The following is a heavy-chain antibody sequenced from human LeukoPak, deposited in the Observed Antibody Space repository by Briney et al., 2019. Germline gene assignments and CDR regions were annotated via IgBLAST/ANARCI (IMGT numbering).Heavy chain of an antibody. D-gene: IGHD2-21*02. CDR2: IDWDDDK. CDR1: GFSLSTSGMR. CDR3: ARTPYCGGDCYVDY. V-gene: IGHV2-70*04. J-gene: IGHJ4*02. Sequence: SGPALVKPTQTLTLTCTFSGFSLSTSGMRVSWIRQPPGKALEWLARIDWDDDKFYSISLKTRLTISKDTSKNQVVLTMTNMDPVDTATYYCARTPYCGGDCYVDYWGQGTLVTVSS.